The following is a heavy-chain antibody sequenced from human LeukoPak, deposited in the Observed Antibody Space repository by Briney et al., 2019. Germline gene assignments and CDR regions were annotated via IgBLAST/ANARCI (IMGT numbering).Heavy chain of an antibody. J-gene: IGHJ4*02. CDR2: IRYDGSDK. D-gene: IGHD4-17*01. Sequence: PGGSLRLPCAASGFIFSGHGMHWVRQAPGKGLEWVAFIRYDGSDKYYADSVKGRFTISRDNSKNALYLQMNSLRGDDTAVYYCAKAPYGDYTLDFDYWGLGTLVTVSS. V-gene: IGHV3-30*02. CDR3: AKAPYGDYTLDFDY. CDR1: GFIFSGHG.